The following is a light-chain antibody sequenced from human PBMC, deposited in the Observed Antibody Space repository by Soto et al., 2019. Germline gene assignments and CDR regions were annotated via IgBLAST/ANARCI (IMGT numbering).Light chain of an antibody. CDR1: QTISSW. CDR2: KAS. Sequence: DLQMIQSPSTLSGSLGDRVTTPCRASQTISSWLAWYQQKPGKAPKLLIYKASTLKSGVPSRVSGSGSGTEFTLTISSLQPDDFATYYCQHYNSYSEAFGQGTKVDIK. V-gene: IGKV1-5*03. J-gene: IGKJ1*01. CDR3: QHYNSYSEA.